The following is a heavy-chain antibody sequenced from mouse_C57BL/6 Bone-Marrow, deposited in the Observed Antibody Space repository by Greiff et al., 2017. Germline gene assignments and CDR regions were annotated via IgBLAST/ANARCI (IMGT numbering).Heavy chain of an antibody. CDR3: ARHGPVLLRSLDY. CDR2: ISNGGGST. CDR1: GFTFSDYY. J-gene: IGHJ4*01. Sequence: EVQLVESGGGLVQPGGSLKLSCAASGFTFSDYYMYWVRQTPEKRLEWVAYISNGGGSTYYPDTVKGRFTISRDNAKNTLYLQMSRLKSEDTAMYYCARHGPVLLRSLDYWGQGTSVTVSS. D-gene: IGHD1-1*01. V-gene: IGHV5-12*01.